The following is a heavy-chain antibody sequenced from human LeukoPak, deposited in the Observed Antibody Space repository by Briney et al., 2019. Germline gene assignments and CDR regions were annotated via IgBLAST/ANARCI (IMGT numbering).Heavy chain of an antibody. CDR1: GDSISSYY. CDR3: ARHIIAAPFDY. J-gene: IGHJ4*02. V-gene: IGHV4-59*05. D-gene: IGHD6-6*01. Sequence: PSETLSLTCAVSGDSISSYYWSWIRQPPGKGLEWIGSIYYSGSTYCNPSLKSRVTISVDTSKNQFSPKLSSVTAADTAVYYCARHIIAAPFDYWGQGTLVTVSS. CDR2: IYYSGST.